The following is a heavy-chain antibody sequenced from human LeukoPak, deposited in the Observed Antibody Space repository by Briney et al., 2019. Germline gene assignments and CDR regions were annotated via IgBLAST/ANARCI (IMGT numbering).Heavy chain of an antibody. D-gene: IGHD3-9*01. CDR2: IYTSGST. J-gene: IGHJ6*02. V-gene: IGHV4-4*07. CDR3: ARDLSLNYDILTGYPVGYGMDV. Sequence: SETLSLTCTVSGGSISSYYWSWIRQPAGKGLEWIERIYTSGSTNYNPSLKSRVTMSVDTSKNQFSLKLSSVTAADTAVYYCARDLSLNYDILTGYPVGYGMDVWGQGTTVTVSS. CDR1: GGSISSYY.